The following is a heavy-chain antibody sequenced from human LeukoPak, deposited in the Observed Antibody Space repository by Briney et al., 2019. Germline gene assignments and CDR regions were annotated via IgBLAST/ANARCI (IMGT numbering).Heavy chain of an antibody. CDR3: AVSPGYSYGVDY. D-gene: IGHD5-18*01. CDR1: GGSISSSSYS. Sequence: RSSETLSLTCTVSGGSISSSSYSWGWIRQPPGKGLEWIGSIYYSGSTYYNPSLKSRVTISVDTSKNQFSLKLSSVTAAGTAVYYCAVSPGYSYGVDYWGQGTLVTVSS. J-gene: IGHJ4*02. V-gene: IGHV4-39*01. CDR2: IYYSGST.